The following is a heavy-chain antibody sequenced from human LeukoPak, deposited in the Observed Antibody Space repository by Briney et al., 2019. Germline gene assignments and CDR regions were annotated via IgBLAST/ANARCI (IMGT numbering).Heavy chain of an antibody. V-gene: IGHV3-23*01. D-gene: IGHD6-19*01. J-gene: IGHJ4*02. CDR2: ISGSGGTT. CDR1: GFTFSNHA. Sequence: GGSLRLSCAASGFTFSNHAINWVRQAPGKGLEWVSCISGSGGTTYYAGSVKGRFTISRDNSKNTLFMQINSLRAEDTAIYYCAKASSGSCPFSYFDSWGQGTLVTVSS. CDR3: AKASSGSCPFSYFDS.